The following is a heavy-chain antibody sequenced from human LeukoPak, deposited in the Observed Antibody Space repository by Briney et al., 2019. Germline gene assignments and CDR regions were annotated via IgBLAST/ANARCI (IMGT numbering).Heavy chain of an antibody. D-gene: IGHD4-17*01. V-gene: IGHV1-2*02. CDR2: INPNSGGT. Sequence: ASVKVSCKASGYTFTNYYIHWVRQAPGQGLEWMGWINPNSGGTNYAQKFQGRVTMTRDTSISTAYMELSRLRSDDTAVYYCAREWSSDGGDYVTRYYYYYYMDVWGKGTTVTASS. J-gene: IGHJ6*03. CDR1: GYTFTNYY. CDR3: AREWSSDGGDYVTRYYYYYYMDV.